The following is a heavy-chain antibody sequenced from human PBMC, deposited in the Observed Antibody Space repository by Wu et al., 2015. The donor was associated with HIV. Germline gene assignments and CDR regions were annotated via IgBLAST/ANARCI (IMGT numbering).Heavy chain of an antibody. J-gene: IGHJ4*02. V-gene: IGHV1-2*02. Sequence: QVQLFQSGAEMKKPGASVKVSCKASGYTFTAFYIHWLRQAPGQGPEWMGWINPINGATIYAETFEGRVTLTRDTSTNTAYMELSSLKSYDTAVYYCARDAPPITTEFDQWGQGTLVSVSS. CDR1: GYTFTAFY. CDR2: INPINGAT. D-gene: IGHD3-22*01. CDR3: ARDAPPITTEFDQ.